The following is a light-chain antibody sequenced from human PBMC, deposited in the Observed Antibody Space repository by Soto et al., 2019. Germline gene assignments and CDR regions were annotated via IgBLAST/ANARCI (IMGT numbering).Light chain of an antibody. J-gene: IGKJ5*01. CDR3: QQSYSTPRT. Sequence: EIQMTQSPSSLPASVGDRVTITCRASQSISSYLNWYQQKPGKAPKLLIYAASSLQSGVPSRFSGSGSGTDFTLTISSLQPEDFATYYCQQSYSTPRTFGQGTRLEI. V-gene: IGKV1-39*01. CDR1: QSISSY. CDR2: AAS.